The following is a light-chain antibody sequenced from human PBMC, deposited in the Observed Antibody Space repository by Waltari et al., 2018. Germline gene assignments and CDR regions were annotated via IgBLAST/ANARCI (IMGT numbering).Light chain of an antibody. CDR3: QQCNDYPLT. CDR1: QSFSGR. V-gene: IGKV1-5*03. J-gene: IGKJ4*01. CDR2: EAS. Sequence: DIQMTQSPSTLPASVGDRVTFTFRASQSFSGRLAWYQQKPGNAPKLLIYEASILESGVPSRFSGSGSGTEFTLTISSLQPDDFATYYCQQCNDYPLTFGGGTKVEI.